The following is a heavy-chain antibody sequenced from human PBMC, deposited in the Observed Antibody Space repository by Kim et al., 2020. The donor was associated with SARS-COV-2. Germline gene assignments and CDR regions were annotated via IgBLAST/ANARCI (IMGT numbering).Heavy chain of an antibody. Sequence: SETLSLTCAVYGGSFSGYYWSWIRQPPGKGLEWIGEINHSGSTNYNPSLKSRGTISVDTTKNQFSLKLSSGTAADTAVYYCAGGPPYDRSGYYFFGAVD. J-gene: IGHJ3*02. D-gene: IGHD3-22*01. CDR3: AGGPPYDRSGYYFFGAVD. CDR2: INHSGST. V-gene: IGHV4-34*01. CDR1: GGSFSGYY.